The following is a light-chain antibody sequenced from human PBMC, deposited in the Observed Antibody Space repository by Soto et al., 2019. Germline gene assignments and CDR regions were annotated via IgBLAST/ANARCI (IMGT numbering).Light chain of an antibody. CDR3: QSWGAGYRV. Sequence: QLVLTQSPSASASLGASIKLTCTLNSEYSHYAIAWHQQYPGRGPRFLMKVNRDGSRNKGDGIPDRFSGSRSGAECYLTISSLQSEDEADYYCQSWGAGYRVFGRGTKVTVL. V-gene: IGLV4-69*01. J-gene: IGLJ3*02. CDR1: SEYSHYA. CDR2: VNRDGSR.